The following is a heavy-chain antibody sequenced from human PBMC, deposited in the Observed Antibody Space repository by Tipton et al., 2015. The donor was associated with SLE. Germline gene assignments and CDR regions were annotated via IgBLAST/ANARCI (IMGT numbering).Heavy chain of an antibody. CDR3: SQNRGAGVAGHITNY. V-gene: IGHV3-21*01. D-gene: IGHD2-15*01. Sequence: SLRLSCAASGFTFSSYSMNWVRQAPGKGLEWVSSISSSSSYIYYADPEKGRFTISRDNSKNTLYLHMNSLRAEDTAVYHCSQNRGAGVAGHITNYWGPGTLVTGSS. J-gene: IGHJ4*02. CDR1: GFTFSSYS. CDR2: ISSSSSYI.